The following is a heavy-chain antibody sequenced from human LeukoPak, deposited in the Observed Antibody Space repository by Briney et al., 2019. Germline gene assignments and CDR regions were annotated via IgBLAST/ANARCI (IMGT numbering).Heavy chain of an antibody. V-gene: IGHV3-74*01. CDR1: GFIFSNYG. CDR3: SRDSLSSCGGDCYSGLDV. D-gene: IGHD2-21*02. Sequence: PGGSLRLSCAASGFIFSNYGMNWVRQAPGEALMWVSRIKSDGSSTTYADSVKGRFTISRDNAKNTLYLQMNSLRAEDTAVYYCSRDSLSSCGGDCYSGLDVWGQGTTVTVSS. CDR2: IKSDGSST. J-gene: IGHJ6*02.